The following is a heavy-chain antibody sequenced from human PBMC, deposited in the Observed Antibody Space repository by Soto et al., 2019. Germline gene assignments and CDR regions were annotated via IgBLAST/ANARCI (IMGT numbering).Heavy chain of an antibody. J-gene: IGHJ4*02. Sequence: GGSLILSCAASGFTFSSYSMHWVRQAPGKGLEWVAVISYDGSNKYYADSVKGRFTISRDNSKNTLYLQMNSLRAEDTAVYYCAKDDGYSYGYEPFNPFDYWGQGTLVTVSS. V-gene: IGHV3-30-3*01. CDR1: GFTFSSYS. CDR3: AKDDGYSYGYEPFNPFDY. D-gene: IGHD5-18*01. CDR2: ISYDGSNK.